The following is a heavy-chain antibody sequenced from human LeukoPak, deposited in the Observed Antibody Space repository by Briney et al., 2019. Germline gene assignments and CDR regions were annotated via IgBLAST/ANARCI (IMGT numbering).Heavy chain of an antibody. J-gene: IGHJ4*02. CDR3: AKAVGVIYMGIDY. D-gene: IGHD3-10*01. CDR1: GFTFSSYG. CDR2: IRGSGGNT. V-gene: IGHV3-23*01. Sequence: GGSLRLSCAASGFTFSSYGMSWVRQAPGRGLEWVSSIRGSGGNTYYADSVKGRFTISRDNSKKALYLQMNRLRAEDTAIYYCAKAVGVIYMGIDYWGQGTLVTVSS.